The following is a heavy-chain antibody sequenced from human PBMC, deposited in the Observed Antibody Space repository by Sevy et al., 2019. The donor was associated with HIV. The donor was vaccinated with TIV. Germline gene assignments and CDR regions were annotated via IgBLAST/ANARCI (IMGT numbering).Heavy chain of an antibody. CDR2: INPNSGGT. Sequence: ASVKVSCKASGYTFTGYYMHWVRQAPGQGLEWMGWINPNSGGTNYAQKFKGWVTMTRATSISTAYMELSRLRSDDTAVYYCARAPLDCSSTSCHPDYWGQGTLVTVSS. CDR3: ARAPLDCSSTSCHPDY. J-gene: IGHJ4*02. CDR1: GYTFTGYY. D-gene: IGHD2-2*01. V-gene: IGHV1-2*04.